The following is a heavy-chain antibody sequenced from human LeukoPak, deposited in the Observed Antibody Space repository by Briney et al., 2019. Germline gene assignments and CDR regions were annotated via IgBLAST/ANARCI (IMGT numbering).Heavy chain of an antibody. D-gene: IGHD2-15*01. V-gene: IGHV4-4*02. CDR2: IYHSGST. J-gene: IGHJ5*02. CDR1: GGSISSSNW. CDR3: ARDGICSGGSCYSSRFDP. Sequence: NPSGTLSLTCAVSGGSISSSNWWSWVRQPPGKGLEWIGEIYHSGSTNYNPSLKSRVTISVDKSKNQFSLKLSSVTAADTAVYYCARDGICSGGSCYSSRFDPWGQGTLVTVSS.